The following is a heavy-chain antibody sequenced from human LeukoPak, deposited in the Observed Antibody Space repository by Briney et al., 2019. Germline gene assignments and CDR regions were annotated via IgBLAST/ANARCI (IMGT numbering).Heavy chain of an antibody. CDR1: GGSISSGSYY. CDR2: IYTSGST. Sequence: SQTLSLTCTVSGGSISSGSYYWSWIRQPAGKGLEWIGRIYTSGSTNYNPSLKSRVTISVDTSKNQFSLKLSSVTAADTAVYYCAAYGSGTDSHCWGQGTLVTVSS. D-gene: IGHD3-10*01. V-gene: IGHV4-61*02. CDR3: AAYGSGTDSHC. J-gene: IGHJ4*02.